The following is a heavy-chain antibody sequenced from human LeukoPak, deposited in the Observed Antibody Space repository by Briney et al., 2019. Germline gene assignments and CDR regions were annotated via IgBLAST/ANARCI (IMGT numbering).Heavy chain of an antibody. Sequence: ASVKVSCKASGGTFSSYAISWVRQAPGQGLEWMGGIIPIFGTANYAQKFQGRVTITTDESTSTAYMELSSLRSEDTAVYYCARTSGELNDAFDIWGQGTMVTVSS. CDR1: GGTFSSYA. J-gene: IGHJ3*02. CDR3: ARTSGELNDAFDI. CDR2: IIPIFGTA. D-gene: IGHD3-16*01. V-gene: IGHV1-69*05.